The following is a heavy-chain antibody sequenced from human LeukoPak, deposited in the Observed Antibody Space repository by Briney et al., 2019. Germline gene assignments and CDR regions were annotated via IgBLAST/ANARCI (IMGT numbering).Heavy chain of an antibody. J-gene: IGHJ6*03. CDR2: MNPNSGNT. CDR1: GYTFTSYD. V-gene: IGHV1-8*01. CDR3: ARRYYDILTGYSEYYYYYYMDV. Sequence: ASVKVSCKASGYTFTSYDINWVRQATGQGLEWMGWMNPNSGNTGYAQKFQGRVTMTRNTSISTAYMELSSLRSEDTAVYYCARRYYDILTGYSEYYYYYYMDVWGKGTTVTISS. D-gene: IGHD3-9*01.